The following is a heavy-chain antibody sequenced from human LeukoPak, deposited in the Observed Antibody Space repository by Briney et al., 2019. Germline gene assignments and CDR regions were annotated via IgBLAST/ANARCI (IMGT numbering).Heavy chain of an antibody. CDR2: INSDGSST. CDR1: GFTFSSYW. J-gene: IGHJ4*02. V-gene: IGHV3-74*01. Sequence: GGSLRLSCAASGFTFSSYWMHWVRQAPGKGLVWVSRINSDGSSTSYADSVKGRFTISRDNAKNTLYLQMNSLRAEGTAVYYCVRMYYHDSSSYYWAPDYWGQGTLVTVSS. CDR3: VRMYYHDSSSYYWAPDY. D-gene: IGHD3-22*01.